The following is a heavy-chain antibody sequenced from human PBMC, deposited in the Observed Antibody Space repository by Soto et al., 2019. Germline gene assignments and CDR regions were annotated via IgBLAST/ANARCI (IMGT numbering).Heavy chain of an antibody. J-gene: IGHJ4*02. CDR1: GFTFSSYW. V-gene: IGHV3-7*05. CDR2: IKQDGSEK. D-gene: IGHD2-15*01. CDR3: ARDSPKYCSGGSCKILADY. Sequence: GGSLRLSCAASGFTFSSYWMSWVRQAPGKGLEWVANIKQDGSEKYYVDSVKGRFTISRDNAKNSLYLQMNSLRAEDTAVYYCARDSPKYCSGGSCKILADYWGQGTLVTVSS.